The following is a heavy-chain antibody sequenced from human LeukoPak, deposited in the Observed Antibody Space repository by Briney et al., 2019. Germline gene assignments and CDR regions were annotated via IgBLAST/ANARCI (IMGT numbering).Heavy chain of an antibody. J-gene: IGHJ4*02. CDR3: ASLRDTYYYDSSGPIL. V-gene: IGHV4-31*03. Sequence: SETLSLTCTVSGGSISSGGYYWSWIRQHPGKGLEWIGYIYYSGSTYYNPSLKSRVTISVDTSKNQFSLKLSSVTAADTAVYYCASLRDTYYYDSSGPILWGQGTLVTVSS. CDR2: IYYSGST. CDR1: GGSISSGGYY. D-gene: IGHD3-22*01.